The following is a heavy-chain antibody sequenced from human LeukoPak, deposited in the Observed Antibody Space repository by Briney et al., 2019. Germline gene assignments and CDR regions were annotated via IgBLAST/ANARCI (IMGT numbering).Heavy chain of an antibody. Sequence: GGSLRLSCAASGFTFSSYAMSWVRQAPGKGLEWVSAISGSGGSTYYADSVKGRFTISRDNSKNTLYLQRNSLRAEDTAVYYCAKGESLGYCSSTSCYGLYYGMDVWGKGTTVTVSS. CDR1: GFTFSSYA. J-gene: IGHJ6*04. D-gene: IGHD2-2*01. V-gene: IGHV3-23*01. CDR3: AKGESLGYCSSTSCYGLYYGMDV. CDR2: ISGSGGST.